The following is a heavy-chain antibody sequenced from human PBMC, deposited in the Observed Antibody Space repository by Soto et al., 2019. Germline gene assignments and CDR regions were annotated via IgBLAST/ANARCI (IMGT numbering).Heavy chain of an antibody. CDR2: IIPIFGTA. D-gene: IGHD3-10*01. CDR1: GGTFSSYA. V-gene: IGHV1-69*13. Sequence: SVKVSCKXSGGTFSSYAISWVRQAPGQGLEWMGGIIPIFGTANYAQKFQGRVTITADESTSTAYMELSSLRSEDTAVYYCASGTTYYYGSGSYRAAAFDYWGQGTLVTVSS. J-gene: IGHJ4*02. CDR3: ASGTTYYYGSGSYRAAAFDY.